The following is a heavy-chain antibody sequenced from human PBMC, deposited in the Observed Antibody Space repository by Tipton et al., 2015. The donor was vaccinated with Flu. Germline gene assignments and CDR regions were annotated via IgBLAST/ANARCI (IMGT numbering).Heavy chain of an antibody. V-gene: IGHV4-31*03. D-gene: IGHD1-26*01. J-gene: IGHJ4*02. CDR3: ARVGEWERLFDY. Sequence: TLSLTCTVSGGSISSGGYYWSWIRQHPGKGLEWIGYIYYSGSTYYNPSLKSRVTISVDTSKNQFSLKLSSVNAADTAVYYCARVGEWERLFDYWGQGTLVTVSS. CDR1: GGSISSGGYY. CDR2: IYYSGST.